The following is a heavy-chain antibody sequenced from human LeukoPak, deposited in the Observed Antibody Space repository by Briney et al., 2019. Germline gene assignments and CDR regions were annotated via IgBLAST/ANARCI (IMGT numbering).Heavy chain of an antibody. J-gene: IGHJ4*02. CDR2: IKSKTDGGTT. CDR3: TTRGGCSTSCYN. Sequence: PGGSLRLSCAASGFTSSNAWMSWVRQAPGKGLEWVGRIKSKTDGGTTDYAAPVKGRFTISRDDSKNTLYLQMNSLKTEDTAVYYCTTRGGCSTSCYNWGQGTLVTVSS. V-gene: IGHV3-15*01. D-gene: IGHD2-2*01. CDR1: GFTSSNAW.